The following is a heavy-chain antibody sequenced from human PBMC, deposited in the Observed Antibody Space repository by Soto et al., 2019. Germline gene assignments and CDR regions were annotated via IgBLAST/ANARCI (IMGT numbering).Heavy chain of an antibody. CDR2: VSSSGGST. D-gene: IGHD2-8*01. CDR3: ARSTNSWFDP. V-gene: IGHV3-23*01. CDR1: GFTFSSYA. J-gene: IGHJ5*02. Sequence: GGSLRLSCAASGFTFSSYAVSWVRQAPGKGLEWVLAVSSSGGSTYYADSVKGRFTISRDNSKNTLYLQMNSLRAEDTAVYYCARSTNSWFDPWGQGTLVTVSS.